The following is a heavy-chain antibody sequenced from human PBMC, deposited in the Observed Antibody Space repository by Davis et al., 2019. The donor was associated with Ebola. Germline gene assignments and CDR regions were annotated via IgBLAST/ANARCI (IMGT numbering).Heavy chain of an antibody. J-gene: IGHJ6*04. V-gene: IGHV3-30*18. CDR2: ISYDGSNK. Sequence: PGGSLRLSCAASGFTFSSYGMHWVRQAPGKGLEWVAVISYDGSNKYYADSVKGRFTISRDNSKNTLYLQMNSLRAEDTAVYYCAKGDRMDVWGKGTTVTVSS. CDR3: AKGDRMDV. CDR1: GFTFSSYG.